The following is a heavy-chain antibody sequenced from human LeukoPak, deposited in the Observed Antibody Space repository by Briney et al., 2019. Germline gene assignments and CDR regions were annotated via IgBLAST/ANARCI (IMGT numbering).Heavy chain of an antibody. CDR2: IRSEADGGTA. D-gene: IGHD3-9*01. J-gene: IGHJ4*02. Sequence: GGSLRLSRAASGFTFINAWINWVRQAPGKGLEWVGRIRSEADGGTADYAAPVKDRFTISRDDPKNVVYLQMNSLKTEDTAVYYCMDTTLQGADWDNWGQGALVTVSS. V-gene: IGHV3-15*01. CDR3: MDTTLQGADWDN. CDR1: GFTFINAW.